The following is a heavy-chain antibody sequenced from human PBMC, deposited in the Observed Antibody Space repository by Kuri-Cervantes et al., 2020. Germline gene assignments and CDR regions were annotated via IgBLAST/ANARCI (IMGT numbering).Heavy chain of an antibody. J-gene: IGHJ1*01. CDR1: GYTFTGYY. D-gene: IGHD3-9*01. Sequence: ASVKVSCKASGYTFTGYYMHWVRQAPGQGLEWMGWINPNSGGTTYAQKFQGRVTMTRDTSISTAYMELSRLRSEDTAVYYCATQRFLYDTVTGQTRPGGFFQNWGQGTLVTVSS. V-gene: IGHV1-2*02. CDR3: ATQRFLYDTVTGQTRPGGFFQN. CDR2: INPNSGGT.